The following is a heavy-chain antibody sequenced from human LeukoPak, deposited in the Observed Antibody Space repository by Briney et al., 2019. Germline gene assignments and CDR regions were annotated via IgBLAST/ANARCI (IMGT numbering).Heavy chain of an antibody. Sequence: ASVKVSCKASGYTFTNYGITWVRQAPGQGLEWMGWISPSNGDTNYAQKFQGRVTMTTDTSTTTAYMEVRTLRSDDTAVYYCARVYSSGWYGYWGQGTLVTVSS. V-gene: IGHV1-18*01. J-gene: IGHJ4*02. D-gene: IGHD6-19*01. CDR3: ARVYSSGWYGY. CDR1: GYTFTNYG. CDR2: ISPSNGDT.